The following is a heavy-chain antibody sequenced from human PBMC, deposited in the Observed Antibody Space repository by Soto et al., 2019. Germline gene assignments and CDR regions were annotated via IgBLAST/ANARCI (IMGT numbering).Heavy chain of an antibody. V-gene: IGHV4-30-4*07. CDR1: GAYFSSAGYS. Sequence: LSLNCPVSGAYFSSAGYSWSWIRQPPGKGLEWIGYVYQSGRTYGSVTTSYNPSLKSRVTISVDRSTNQFSLKLISVTAADTAVYFCARGQSIVAAIDYFDYWGQGSLVTVSS. CDR3: ARGQSIVAAIDYFDY. CDR2: VYQSGRT. J-gene: IGHJ4*02. D-gene: IGHD5-12*01.